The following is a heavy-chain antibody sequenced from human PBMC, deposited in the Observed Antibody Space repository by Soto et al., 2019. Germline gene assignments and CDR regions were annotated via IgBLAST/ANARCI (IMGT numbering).Heavy chain of an antibody. V-gene: IGHV3-15*01. CDR3: TTGPVIVVVVAATPLGMDV. D-gene: IGHD2-15*01. CDR2: IKSKTDGGTT. J-gene: IGHJ6*02. CDR1: GFTFSNAW. Sequence: GGSLRLSCAASGFTFSNAWMSWVRQAPGKGLEWVGRIKSKTDGGTTDYAAPVKGRFTISRDDSKNTLYLQMNSLKTEDTAVYYCTTGPVIVVVVAATPLGMDVWGQGTTVTVSS.